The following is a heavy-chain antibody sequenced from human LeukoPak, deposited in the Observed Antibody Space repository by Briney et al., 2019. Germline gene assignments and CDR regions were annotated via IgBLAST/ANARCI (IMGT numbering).Heavy chain of an antibody. V-gene: IGHV3-74*01. Sequence: GGSLRLSCAASGFTFSYYWMHWVRQAPGKGLVWVSRINSDGSSTSYADSVKGRFTISRDNAKNTLYLQMNSLRAEDTAAYYCARAQWGFGELSYFDYWGQGTLVTVSS. CDR3: ARAQWGFGELSYFDY. CDR2: INSDGSST. D-gene: IGHD3-10*01. J-gene: IGHJ4*02. CDR1: GFTFSYYW.